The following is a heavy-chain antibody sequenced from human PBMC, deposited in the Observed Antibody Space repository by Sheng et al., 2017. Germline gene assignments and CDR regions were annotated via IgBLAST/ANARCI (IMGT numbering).Heavy chain of an antibody. CDR2: INSGGNYK. CDR1: GFTFSGYQ. CDR3: ARENDAFDI. Sequence: EVQLVESGGGLVLPGGSLRLSCAASGFTFSGYQMSWVHQAPGKGLEWILHINSGGNYKYYADSVQGRFTISRDNAKNSLYLQMNSLRAEDTAVYYCARENDAFDIWGQGTMVTVSS. V-gene: IGHV3-48*03. J-gene: IGHJ3*02.